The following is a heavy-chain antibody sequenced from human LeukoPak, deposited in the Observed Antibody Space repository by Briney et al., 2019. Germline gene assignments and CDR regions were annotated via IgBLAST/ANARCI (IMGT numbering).Heavy chain of an antibody. J-gene: IGHJ4*02. CDR3: ARDEVGATTEFDY. D-gene: IGHD1-26*01. V-gene: IGHV3-48*04. CDR1: GFTFSSHG. CDR2: ISGSGTTT. Sequence: GGSLRLSCAAAGFTFSSHGMNWVRQAPGKGLEWVSYISGSGTTTFYADSVKGRFTISRDNAKNSLYLQMNSLRAEDTAVYYCARDEVGATTEFDYWGQGTLVTVSS.